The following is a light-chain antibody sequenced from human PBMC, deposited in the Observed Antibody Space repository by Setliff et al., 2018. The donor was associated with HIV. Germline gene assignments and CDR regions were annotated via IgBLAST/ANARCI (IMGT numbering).Light chain of an antibody. Sequence: VLTQPASVSGSPGQSITISCTGTSSDVGGYNYVSWYQQHPGKAPKLMIYEVSNRPSGVSNRFSGSKSGNTASLTISGLQAEDEADYYCSSYTSSSTLGVFGTGTKVTVL. V-gene: IGLV2-14*01. J-gene: IGLJ1*01. CDR3: SSYTSSSTLGV. CDR2: EVS. CDR1: SSDVGGYNY.